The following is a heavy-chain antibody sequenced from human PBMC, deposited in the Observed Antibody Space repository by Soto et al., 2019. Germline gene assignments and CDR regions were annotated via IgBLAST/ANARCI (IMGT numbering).Heavy chain of an antibody. V-gene: IGHV3-7*04. CDR1: GFTFSSYW. CDR2: IKQDGSEK. J-gene: IGHJ4*02. D-gene: IGHD4-17*01. Sequence: EVQLVESGGGLVQPGGSLRLSCAASGFTFSSYWMSWVRQAPGKGLEWVANIKQDGSEKYYVDSVKGRFTISRDNAKNSLYLQMNSLRAEDTAVYYCAKVLSNYGDEGTGYYFDYWGQGTLVTVSS. CDR3: AKVLSNYGDEGTGYYFDY.